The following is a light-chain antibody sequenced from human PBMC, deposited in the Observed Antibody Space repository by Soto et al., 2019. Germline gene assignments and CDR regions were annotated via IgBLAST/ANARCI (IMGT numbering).Light chain of an antibody. CDR2: EVS. CDR3: SSYTSTSTVV. J-gene: IGLJ1*01. Sequence: QSALTQPASVSGSPGQPITISCTGTSSDVGGYKYVSWYQQHPGKAPKLMIYEVSNRPSGVSNRFSGSKSGSTASLTISGLQAEDEADYYCSSYTSTSTVVFGVGTKVTVL. CDR1: SSDVGGYKY. V-gene: IGLV2-14*01.